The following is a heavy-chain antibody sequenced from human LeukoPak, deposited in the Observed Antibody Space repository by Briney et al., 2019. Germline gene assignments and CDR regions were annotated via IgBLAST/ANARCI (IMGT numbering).Heavy chain of an antibody. Sequence: GGSLRLSCAASGFTFSSYSMNWVRQAPGKGLEWVSYISSSSSAIYYADSVKGRFTISRDNAKNSLHLQMNSLRDEDTAVYYCARDTHWAFDYWGQGTLVTGSS. CDR3: ARDTHWAFDY. CDR2: ISSSSSAI. CDR1: GFTFSSYS. V-gene: IGHV3-48*02. J-gene: IGHJ4*02. D-gene: IGHD7-27*01.